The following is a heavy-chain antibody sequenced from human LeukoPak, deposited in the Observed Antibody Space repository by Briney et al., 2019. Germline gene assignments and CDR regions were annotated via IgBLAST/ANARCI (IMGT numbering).Heavy chain of an antibody. CDR3: ARERPGEDTFDI. D-gene: IGHD7-27*01. CDR2: ISSSGNAI. J-gene: IGHJ3*02. CDR1: GFTFSSYE. V-gene: IGHV3-48*03. Sequence: PGGSPRLSCAASGFTFSSYEMNWVRQAPGKGLGWVSFISSSGNAIYYADSVKGRFIISRDNAKNSLYLQMNSLRTEDTAIYYCARERPGEDTFDIWGQGTMVTVSS.